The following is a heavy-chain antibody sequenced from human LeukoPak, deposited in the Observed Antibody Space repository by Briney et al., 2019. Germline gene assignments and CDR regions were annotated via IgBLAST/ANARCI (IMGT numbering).Heavy chain of an antibody. CDR2: VIDTGRTT. CDR1: GFTFSRYS. V-gene: IGHV3-23*01. CDR3: AKFSGHPTTNYYMDV. Sequence: GVPLSLSCRASGFTFSRYSVHGLRQAPGKGLVGVSGVIDTGRTTYYADSVKGGFTISRDNSKNTLYLQMNSLRAEDTAVYYCAKFSGHPTTNYYMDVWGQGTMVTVSS. J-gene: IGHJ3*01. D-gene: IGHD3-22*01.